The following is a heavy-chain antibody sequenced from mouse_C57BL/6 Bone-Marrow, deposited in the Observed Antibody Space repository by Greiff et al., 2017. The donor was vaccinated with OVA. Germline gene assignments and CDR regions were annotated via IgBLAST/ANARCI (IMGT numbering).Heavy chain of an antibody. CDR2: LTSDGGGP. Sequence: EVMLVESGGGLVQPGESLKLSCESNDYAFPSHDMSWVRKPPGQRLELVAALTSDGGGPYSPDTMARRFIISRDNTKKTLYLQKSSLRAEDTALYYCARHDNGYPVADGGQGTLVTVSA. CDR1: DYAFPSHD. D-gene: IGHD2-14*01. V-gene: IGHV5-2*01. J-gene: IGHJ3*01. CDR3: ARHDNGYPVAD.